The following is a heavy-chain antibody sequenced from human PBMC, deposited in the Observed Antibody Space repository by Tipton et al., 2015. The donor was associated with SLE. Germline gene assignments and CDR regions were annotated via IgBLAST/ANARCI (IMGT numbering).Heavy chain of an antibody. CDR1: GYTFTDYY. J-gene: IGHJ6*02. CDR3: ARVKMGYSSSSLYYYGMDV. Sequence: QLVQSGAEVKKPGASVRVSCKSSGYTFTDYYMHWVRQAPGQGLEWMGRINPNSGDTDSAQKFQGRVTMTRDTSISTAYMELSRVTSDDTAVYYCARVKMGYSSSSLYYYGMDVWGQGTTVTVTS. V-gene: IGHV1-2*06. D-gene: IGHD6-6*01. CDR2: INPNSGDT.